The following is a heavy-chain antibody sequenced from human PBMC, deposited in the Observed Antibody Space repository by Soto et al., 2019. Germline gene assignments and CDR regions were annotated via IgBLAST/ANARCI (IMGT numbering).Heavy chain of an antibody. CDR2: TYYRSKWYN. V-gene: IGHV6-1*01. J-gene: IGHJ6*01. CDR3: AREGNCSSTSCYTGDYSNYIYYYGMDV. Sequence: SQTLSLTPAIFGDRVSSNSDAWTWIRPSPLRGLEWLGRTYYRSKWYNDYAVCVKSRITINPDTSKNEFCVQLNSVTPEVTAVYYCAREGNCSSTSCYTGDYSNYIYYYGMDV. CDR1: GDRVSSNSDA. D-gene: IGHD2-2*02.